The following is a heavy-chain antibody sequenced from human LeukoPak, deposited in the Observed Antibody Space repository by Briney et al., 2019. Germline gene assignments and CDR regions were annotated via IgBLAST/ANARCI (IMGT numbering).Heavy chain of an antibody. J-gene: IGHJ3*02. CDR1: GFTFSSYW. CDR3: ARVAPGAFDI. V-gene: IGHV3-74*01. CDR2: INSDGSST. D-gene: IGHD3-10*01. Sequence: GGSLRLSCAAPGFTFSSYWMHWVRQAPGKGLVWVSGINSDGSSTSYADSVKGRFTISRDNAKNTLYLQMNSLRAEDTAVYYCARVAPGAFDIWGQGTMVTVSS.